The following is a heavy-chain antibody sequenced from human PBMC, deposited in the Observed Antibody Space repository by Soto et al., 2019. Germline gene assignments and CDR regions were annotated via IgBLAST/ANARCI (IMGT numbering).Heavy chain of an antibody. CDR2: IIPIFGTA. Sequence: SVKVSCKASGGTFSSYAISWVRQAPGQGLEWMGGIIPIFGTANYAQKFQGRVTITADESTSTAYMELSSLRSEDTAVYYCARAPLSGYATDAASDYWGQGTLVTLSS. CDR3: ARAPLSGYATDAASDY. J-gene: IGHJ4*02. CDR1: GGTFSSYA. V-gene: IGHV1-69*13. D-gene: IGHD5-12*01.